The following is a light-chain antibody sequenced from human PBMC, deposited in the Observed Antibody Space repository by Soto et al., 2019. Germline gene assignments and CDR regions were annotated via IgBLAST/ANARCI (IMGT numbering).Light chain of an antibody. Sequence: EIALPQSPAIVSLSPGERATLSCRASRTDSSNLASYQQKPGQAPRLLIYGASTRATCSPARFISSGWWTAFTLTTSSLQSEDFAVYYCHQYNNWPPITFGQGTRLEIK. J-gene: IGKJ5*01. CDR3: HQYNNWPPIT. CDR2: GAS. V-gene: IGKV3-15*01. CDR1: RTDSSN.